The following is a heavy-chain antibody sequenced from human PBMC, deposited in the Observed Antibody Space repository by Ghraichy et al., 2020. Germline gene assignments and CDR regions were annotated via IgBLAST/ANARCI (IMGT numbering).Heavy chain of an antibody. CDR3: ARVIVVVITENYFDY. J-gene: IGHJ4*02. CDR2: LYHSGST. Sequence: SETLSLTCTVSGYSISSGYYWGWIRQPPGKGLEWIGSLYHSGSTYYNPSLKIRVTISVDTSTNQFSLKLSSVTAADTAVYYCARVIVVVITENYFDYWGQGTLVTVSS. CDR1: GYSISSGYY. D-gene: IGHD3-22*01. V-gene: IGHV4-38-2*02.